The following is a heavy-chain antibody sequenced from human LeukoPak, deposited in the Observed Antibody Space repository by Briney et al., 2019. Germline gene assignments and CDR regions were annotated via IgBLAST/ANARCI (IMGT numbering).Heavy chain of an antibody. CDR1: GYTFTSYG. CDR3: ARVRSYCSSTSCYSFDY. J-gene: IGHJ4*02. V-gene: IGHV1-18*01. Sequence: EASVKVSCKASGYTFTSYGISWVRQAPGQGLEWMGWISAYNGNTNYAQKLQGRVTMSTDTSTSTAYMELRSLRSDDTAVYYCARVRSYCSSTSCYSFDYWGQGTLVTVS. D-gene: IGHD2-2*01. CDR2: ISAYNGNT.